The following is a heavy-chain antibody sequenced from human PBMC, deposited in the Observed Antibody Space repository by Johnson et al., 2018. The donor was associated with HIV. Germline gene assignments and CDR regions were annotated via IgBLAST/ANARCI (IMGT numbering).Heavy chain of an antibody. Sequence: VQLVESGGGLVQPGGSLRLSCAASGFTFSSYWMSWVRQAPGKGLEWASFFYSGGGTYYADSVKGRFTISRDNSKNTLYLQMNSLRAEDTAVYYCARDQSNGWNRGAFDIWGQGTVVTVSS. J-gene: IGHJ3*02. D-gene: IGHD6-19*01. CDR3: ARDQSNGWNRGAFDI. V-gene: IGHV3-66*01. CDR1: GFTFSSYW. CDR2: FYSGGGT.